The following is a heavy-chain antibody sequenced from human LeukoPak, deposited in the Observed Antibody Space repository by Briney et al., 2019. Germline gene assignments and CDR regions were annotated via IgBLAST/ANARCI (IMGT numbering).Heavy chain of an antibody. CDR2: ISGSGGST. CDR3: AARGATVTTNDAFDI. Sequence: GGSLRLSCAAPGFTFGSYAMSWVRQAPGKGLEWVSSISGSGGSTYYADSVKGRFTISRDNSKNTLYLQMNSLRAEDTAVYYCAARGATVTTNDAFDIWGQGTMVTVSS. D-gene: IGHD4-11*01. CDR1: GFTFGSYA. V-gene: IGHV3-23*01. J-gene: IGHJ3*02.